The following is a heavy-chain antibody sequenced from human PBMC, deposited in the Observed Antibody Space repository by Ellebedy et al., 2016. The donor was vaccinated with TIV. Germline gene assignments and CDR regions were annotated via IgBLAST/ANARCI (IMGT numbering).Heavy chain of an antibody. D-gene: IGHD3-10*01. CDR2: MYYSGST. Sequence: SETLSLTXTVSGGSINSYDHYWSWIRQPPGKGLEWLGSMYYSGSTYFNPSLRSRVSISVDTSKNQFSLNLSSVTAADTAVYYCARDSNGGHPWGQGTLVTVSS. J-gene: IGHJ4*02. CDR3: ARDSNGGHP. V-gene: IGHV4-30-4*01. CDR1: GGSINSYDHY.